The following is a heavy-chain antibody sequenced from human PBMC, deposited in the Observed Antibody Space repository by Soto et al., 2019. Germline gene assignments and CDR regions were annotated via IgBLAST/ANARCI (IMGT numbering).Heavy chain of an antibody. CDR3: ARARADYYGSENYYKGGFYYFDH. V-gene: IGHV4-34*01. Sequence: QVLLQQWGAGLLKPSETLSLTCAVYGGSLSGNYWSWIRQPPGKGLEWIGNINHSGSTIYNPSLKSRVTISVGTSKNQFFLDLSSVTAADTAVYCCARARADYYGSENYYKGGFYYFDHWGQGTLVTVSS. D-gene: IGHD3-10*01. CDR1: GGSLSGNY. CDR2: INHSGST. J-gene: IGHJ4*02.